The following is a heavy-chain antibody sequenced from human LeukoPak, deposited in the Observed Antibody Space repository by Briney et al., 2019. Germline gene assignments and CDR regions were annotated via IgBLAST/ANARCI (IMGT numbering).Heavy chain of an antibody. D-gene: IGHD2-2*01. CDR2: IYTSGST. CDR1: GGSISSGSYY. Sequence: SETLSLTCTVSGGSISSGSYYWSWIRQPAGKGLEWIGRIYTSGSTNYNPSLKSRVTISVDTSKNQFSLKLSSVTAADTAVYYCARPGYCSSTSCYLDYWGQGTLVTVSS. V-gene: IGHV4-61*02. CDR3: ARPGYCSSTSCYLDY. J-gene: IGHJ4*02.